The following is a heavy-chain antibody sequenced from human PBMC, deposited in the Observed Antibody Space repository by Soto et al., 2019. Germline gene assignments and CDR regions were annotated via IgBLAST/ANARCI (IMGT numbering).Heavy chain of an antibody. CDR3: ARDLGNNYGSFAY. J-gene: IGHJ4*02. CDR1: GFTFSNYS. D-gene: IGHD4-17*01. CDR2: ISYDGSNK. V-gene: IGHV3-30-3*01. Sequence: GGSLRLSFLASGFTFSNYSMKWVRQAPGKGLEWVAVISYDGSNKYYADSVKGRITISRDNSRNTLYLQMNNLRAEDTAMYYCARDLGNNYGSFAYWGQGTLVTVSS.